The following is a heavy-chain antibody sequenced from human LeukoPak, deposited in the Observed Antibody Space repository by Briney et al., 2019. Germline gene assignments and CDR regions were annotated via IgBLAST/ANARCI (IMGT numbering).Heavy chain of an antibody. V-gene: IGHV1-2*02. CDR3: ARKSAYDILTGTNWFDP. CDR1: GYTFTGYY. CDR2: INPNSGGT. D-gene: IGHD3-9*01. Sequence: ASVKVSCKASGYTFTGYYMHWVRQAPGQGLEWMGWINPNSGGTNYAQKFQGRVTMTRDTSISTAYTELSRLRSDDTAVYYCARKSAYDILTGTNWFDPWGQGTLVTVSS. J-gene: IGHJ5*02.